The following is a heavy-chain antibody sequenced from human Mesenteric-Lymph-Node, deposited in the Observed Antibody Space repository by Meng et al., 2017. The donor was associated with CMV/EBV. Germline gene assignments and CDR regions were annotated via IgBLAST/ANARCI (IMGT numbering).Heavy chain of an antibody. J-gene: IGHJ4*02. D-gene: IGHD6-19*01. V-gene: IGHV3-7*01. CDR2: MKEDGSEK. CDR1: GFHFSPYE. Sequence: GESLKISCAASGFHFSPYEINWVRQAPGKGLEWVASMKEDGSEKYYVDSVKGRFTISRDNAKNSLYLQMNSLRAEDTATYYCARGKYSSYSSGFDYWGQGTLVTVSS. CDR3: ARGKYSSYSSGFDY.